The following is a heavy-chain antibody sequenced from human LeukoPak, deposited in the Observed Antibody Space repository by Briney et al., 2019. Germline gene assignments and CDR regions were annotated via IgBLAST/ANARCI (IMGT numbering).Heavy chain of an antibody. Sequence: PGGSLRLSCAASGFTFSSYSMNWVRQAPGKGLEWISYISSSGSTIYYADSVKGRFTISRDNAKNSLYLQMNSLRAEDTAVYYCARVVSYYYDSSGYYYDYWGQGTLVTVSS. CDR1: GFTFSSYS. V-gene: IGHV3-48*04. D-gene: IGHD3-22*01. CDR3: ARVVSYYYDSSGYYYDY. J-gene: IGHJ4*02. CDR2: ISSSGSTI.